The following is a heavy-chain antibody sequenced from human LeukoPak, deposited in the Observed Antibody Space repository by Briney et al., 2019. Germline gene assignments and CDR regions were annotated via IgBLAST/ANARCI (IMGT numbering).Heavy chain of an antibody. V-gene: IGHV5-51*01. CDR3: GRLRYDDSMYFDL. D-gene: IGHD3-22*01. CDR2: IYPGDSDA. CDR1: GYRFNSHW. Sequence: GESLKISCKASGYRFNSHWIGWVRQMPGKGLEWMGIIYPGDSDARYKPSFYGQVTISVDKSISTAYLQWSSLQASDTAMYYCGRLRYDDSMYFDLWGQGTLVTATS. J-gene: IGHJ4*02.